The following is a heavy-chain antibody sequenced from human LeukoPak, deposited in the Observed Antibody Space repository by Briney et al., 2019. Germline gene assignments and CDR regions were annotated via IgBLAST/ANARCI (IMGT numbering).Heavy chain of an antibody. D-gene: IGHD1-26*01. CDR1: GFIFSNYH. CDR3: AKDYGSGSYYDF. J-gene: IGHJ4*02. Sequence: GGSLRLSCAASGFIFSNYHMAWVRQAPGKGLEWVSSLSAGGERTYYADSVKGRFTISRDNSKNTLYLQMNSLRAEDTAVYYCAKDYGSGSYYDFWGQGTLVTVSS. V-gene: IGHV3-23*01. CDR2: LSAGGERT.